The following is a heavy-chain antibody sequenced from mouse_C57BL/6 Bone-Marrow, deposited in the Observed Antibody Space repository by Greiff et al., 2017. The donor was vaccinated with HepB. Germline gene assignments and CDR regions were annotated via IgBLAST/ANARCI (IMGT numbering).Heavy chain of an antibody. V-gene: IGHV3-6*01. CDR1: GYSITSGYY. Sequence: VQLKQSGPGLVKPSQSLSLTCSVTGYSITSGYYWNWIRQFPGNKLEWMGYISYDGSNNYNPSLKNRISITRDTSKNQFFLKLNSVTTEDTATYYCAREELGRGFDYWGQGTTLTVSS. CDR2: ISYDGSN. CDR3: AREELGRGFDY. D-gene: IGHD4-1*01. J-gene: IGHJ2*01.